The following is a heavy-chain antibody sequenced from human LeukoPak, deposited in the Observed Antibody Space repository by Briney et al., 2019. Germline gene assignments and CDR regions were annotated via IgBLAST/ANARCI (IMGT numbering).Heavy chain of an antibody. D-gene: IGHD1-26*01. CDR2: IYSGGST. J-gene: IGHJ4*02. CDR1: GFAVSSNY. V-gene: IGHV3-53*01. CDR3: ARVQVGATLDY. Sequence: GGSLRLSCAASGFAVSSNYMSWVRQAPGKGLEWVSVIYSGGSTYYADSVKGRFTISRDNSKNTLYLQMNSLRAEDTAVYYCARVQVGATLDYWGQGTLVTVSS.